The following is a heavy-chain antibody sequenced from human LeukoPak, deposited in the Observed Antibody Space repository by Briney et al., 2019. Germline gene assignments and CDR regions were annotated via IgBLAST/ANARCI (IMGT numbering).Heavy chain of an antibody. Sequence: GGSLRLSCAASGFTFTNYWMSWVRQAPGKGLELVANIKQDRSEKYYVDSVKGRFTISRDNAKNSLYLQMNSLRAEDTALYYCARARFWSGYFDYWGQGTLVTVSS. CDR3: ARARFWSGYFDY. J-gene: IGHJ4*02. D-gene: IGHD3-3*01. CDR1: GFTFTNYW. V-gene: IGHV3-7*03. CDR2: IKQDRSEK.